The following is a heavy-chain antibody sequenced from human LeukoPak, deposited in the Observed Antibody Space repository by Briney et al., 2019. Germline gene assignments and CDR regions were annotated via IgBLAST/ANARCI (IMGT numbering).Heavy chain of an antibody. CDR2: INPGGGST. Sequence: GASVKVSCKASGYTFASYYVHWVRQAPGQGLEWMGVINPGGGSTSYAQKFQGRVTMTRDTSTSTVYMELSSLRSEDTAVYYCVRGDIDYWGQGTLVTVSS. J-gene: IGHJ4*02. CDR3: VRGDIDY. CDR1: GYTFASYY. V-gene: IGHV1-46*01.